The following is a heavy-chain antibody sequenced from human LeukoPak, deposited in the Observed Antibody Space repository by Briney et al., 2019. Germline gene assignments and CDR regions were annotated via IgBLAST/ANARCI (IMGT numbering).Heavy chain of an antibody. CDR2: INPSGGST. D-gene: IGHD3-22*01. J-gene: IGHJ4*02. Sequence: ASVKVSCKASGYTFTSYYMHWVRQAPGQGLEWMGIINPSGGSTSYAQKFQGRVTMTRDTSTSTVYMELSSLRPEDTAVYYCARGSPTYYYDSSGYYFTFDYWGQGTLVTVSS. V-gene: IGHV1-46*01. CDR1: GYTFTSYY. CDR3: ARGSPTYYYDSSGYYFTFDY.